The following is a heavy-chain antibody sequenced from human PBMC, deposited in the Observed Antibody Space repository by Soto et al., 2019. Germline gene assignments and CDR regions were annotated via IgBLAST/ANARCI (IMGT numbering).Heavy chain of an antibody. D-gene: IGHD3-16*01. J-gene: IGHJ5*01. Sequence: PAASVKVSCAGSGFTFSNHWMNWVRQAPGKGLEWVANIKADGSEKYYVDSVKGRFTISRDNAKNSLYLQMNSLRAEDTAVYYCARARGVDSWGQGTLVTVSS. V-gene: IGHV3-7*03. CDR3: ARARGVDS. CDR1: GFTFSNHW. CDR2: IKADGSEK.